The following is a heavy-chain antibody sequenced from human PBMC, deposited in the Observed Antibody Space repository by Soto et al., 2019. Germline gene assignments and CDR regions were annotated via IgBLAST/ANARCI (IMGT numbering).Heavy chain of an antibody. V-gene: IGHV1-18*01. D-gene: IGHD2-15*01. Sequence: GAPVEVSCKASCYAFASYGMSWVRQAPGQGLEWMGWISAYNGNTNYAQKLQGRVTMTTDTSTSTAYMELRSLRSDDTAVYYCARGLRLFRGSLDPCAEGPLVTVSS. J-gene: IGHJ5*02. CDR3: ARGLRLFRGSLDP. CDR2: ISAYNGNT. CDR1: CYAFASYG.